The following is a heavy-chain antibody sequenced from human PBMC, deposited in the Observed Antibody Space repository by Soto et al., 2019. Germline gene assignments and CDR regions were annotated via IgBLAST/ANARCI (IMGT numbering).Heavy chain of an antibody. CDR1: GGSVNGYY. V-gene: IGHV4-34*01. CDR3: ATRITVFGLLIPPFDP. CDR2: INHTGGT. Sequence: SETLSLTCVVYGGSVNGYYWNWIRQPPGKGLEWIGEINHTGGTHYNPSLKTRVTISVDTSKNQFSLRLSSVTAGDTAIYYCATRITVFGLLIPPFDPWGQGTQVTVSS. J-gene: IGHJ5*02. D-gene: IGHD3-3*01.